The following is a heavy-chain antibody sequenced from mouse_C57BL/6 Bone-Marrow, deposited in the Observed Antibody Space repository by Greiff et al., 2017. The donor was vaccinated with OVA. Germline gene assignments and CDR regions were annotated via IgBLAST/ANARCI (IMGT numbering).Heavy chain of an antibody. J-gene: IGHJ2*01. Sequence: EVQLQESGTVLARPGASVKMSCKTSGYTFTSYWMHWVKQRPGQGLEWIGAIYPGNSDTSYNQKFKGKAKLTAVTSASTAYMELSSLTNEDSAVYYCTRGNGYDGGDFDYWGQGTTLTVSS. CDR1: GYTFTSYW. V-gene: IGHV1-5*01. CDR2: IYPGNSDT. CDR3: TRGNGYDGGDFDY. D-gene: IGHD2-2*01.